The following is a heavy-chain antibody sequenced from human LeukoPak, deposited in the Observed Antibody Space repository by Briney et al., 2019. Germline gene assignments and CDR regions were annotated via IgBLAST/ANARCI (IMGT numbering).Heavy chain of an antibody. CDR3: ARGHTAVTRHFDF. V-gene: IGHV3-7*01. J-gene: IGHJ4*02. CDR1: GFTFSSYW. Sequence: GGSLRLSCAASGFTFSSYWMSWVRQAPGKGLEWVANIKQDGSEKYYVDSVKGRFTISRDNAKNLLYLDMNSLRAEDTAVYYCARGHTAVTRHFDFWGQGTLVTVSS. CDR2: IKQDGSEK. D-gene: IGHD4-17*01.